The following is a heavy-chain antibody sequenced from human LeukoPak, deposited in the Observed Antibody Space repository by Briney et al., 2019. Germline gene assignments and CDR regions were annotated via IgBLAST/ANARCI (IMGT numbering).Heavy chain of an antibody. CDR1: GFTFSSYG. D-gene: IGHD6-19*01. CDR3: AKPRASGWYWAFDY. V-gene: IGHV3-30*18. J-gene: IGHJ4*02. CDR2: ISYDGSNK. Sequence: GRSLRLSCAASGFTFSSYGMHWVRQAPGKGLEWVAVISYDGSNKYYADSVKGRFTISRDNSKNTLYLQMNSLRAEDTAVYYCAKPRASGWYWAFDYWGQGTLVTVSS.